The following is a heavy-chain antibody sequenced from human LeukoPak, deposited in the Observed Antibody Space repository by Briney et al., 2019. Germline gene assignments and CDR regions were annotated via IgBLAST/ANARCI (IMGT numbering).Heavy chain of an antibody. CDR1: GGTFSSYA. V-gene: IGHV1-69*04. J-gene: IGHJ4*02. CDR3: ARVVFGDHGYYFDY. Sequence: ASVKVSRKASGGTFSSYAISWVRQAPGQGLEWMGRIIPILGIANYAQKFQGRVTITADKSTSTAYMELSSLRSEDTAMYYCARVVFGDHGYYFDYWGQGTLVTVSS. CDR2: IIPILGIA. D-gene: IGHD4-17*01.